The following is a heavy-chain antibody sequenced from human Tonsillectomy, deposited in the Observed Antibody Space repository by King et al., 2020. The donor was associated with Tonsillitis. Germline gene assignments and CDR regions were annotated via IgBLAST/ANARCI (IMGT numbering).Heavy chain of an antibody. CDR1: GFTFSSYW. J-gene: IGHJ2*01. Sequence: GQLVQSGGHLVRPGGSLRLSCAASGFTFSSYWMSWVRQAPGKGLEWVANIKQDGSEKYYVDSVKGRFTISRDNAKNSLYLQVNSLRAEDTAVYYCAREWRGSSWRRFWYFDLWGRGTLVTVSS. CDR3: AREWRGSSWRRFWYFDL. CDR2: IKQDGSEK. V-gene: IGHV3-7*03. D-gene: IGHD6-13*01.